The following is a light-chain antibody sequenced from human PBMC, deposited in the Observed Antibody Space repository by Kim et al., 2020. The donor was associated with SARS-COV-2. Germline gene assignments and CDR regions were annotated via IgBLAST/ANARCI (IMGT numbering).Light chain of an antibody. CDR1: QSISSW. Sequence: DIQMTQSPSTLSASAGDRVTITCRASQSISSWLAWYQHKPGKAPKLLIYKASSLESGVPSRFSGTGSGTEFTLTISSQQPDDFATYYCQQYKSSSRTFGQGTKVDIK. J-gene: IGKJ1*01. V-gene: IGKV1-5*03. CDR3: QQYKSSSRT. CDR2: KAS.